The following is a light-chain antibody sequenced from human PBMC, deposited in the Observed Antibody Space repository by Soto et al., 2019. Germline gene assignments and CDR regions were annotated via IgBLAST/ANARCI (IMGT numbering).Light chain of an antibody. CDR1: QSVSSY. J-gene: IGKJ2*01. Sequence: EIVLTQSPATLSLSPGEGATLSCRASQSVSSYLAWYQQKPGQAPRLLIYDASNRATGIPARFSGSGSGTDFTLTISSLEPEDFAVYYYHQRSHWPRTFGQGTKLEIK. V-gene: IGKV3-11*01. CDR2: DAS. CDR3: HQRSHWPRT.